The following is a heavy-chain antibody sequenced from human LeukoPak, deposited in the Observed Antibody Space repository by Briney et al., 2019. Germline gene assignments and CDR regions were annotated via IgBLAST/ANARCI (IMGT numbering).Heavy chain of an antibody. J-gene: IGHJ4*02. V-gene: IGHV3-7*01. Sequence: PGGSLRLSCEGSGFTFSNYWMGWVRQAPGKGLQWVANIKTDGSEKYYVDSVKGRFTISRDNAKNSLYLQMNSLRAEDTAVYYCARDRRPYGSGRSGGVFDYWGQGTLVTVSS. D-gene: IGHD3-10*01. CDR3: ARDRRPYGSGRSGGVFDY. CDR2: IKTDGSEK. CDR1: GFTFSNYW.